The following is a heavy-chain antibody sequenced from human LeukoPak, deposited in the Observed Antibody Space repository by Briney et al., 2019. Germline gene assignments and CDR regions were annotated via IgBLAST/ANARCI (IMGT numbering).Heavy chain of an antibody. CDR1: GGSVSSGSYY. D-gene: IGHD3-3*01. Sequence: PSETLSLTCTVSGGSVSSGSYYWSWIRQPPGKGLEWIGYIYYSGSTNYNPSLKSRVTISVDTPKNQFSLKLSSVTAADTAVYYCARGGYDFWSGYSSTYYYGMDVWGQGTTVTVSS. CDR2: IYYSGST. V-gene: IGHV4-61*01. J-gene: IGHJ6*02. CDR3: ARGGYDFWSGYSSTYYYGMDV.